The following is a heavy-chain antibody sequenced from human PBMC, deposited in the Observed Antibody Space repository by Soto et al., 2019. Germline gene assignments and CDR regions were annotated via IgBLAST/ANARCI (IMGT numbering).Heavy chain of an antibody. CDR1: GATFGNTD. CDR2: IVPLFGTA. D-gene: IGHD3-3*01. CDR3: ARDGDPGYSFWSGPLGGGRFDP. V-gene: IGHV1-69*12. J-gene: IGHJ5*02. Sequence: QVQLVQSGAEVKEPGSSVNVSCKTSGATFGNTDVTWVRQAPGQGLEWIGGIVPLFGTANYAQKFRGRVTITADESTSTAYMELSSLRTDDTAVYYCARDGDPGYSFWSGPLGGGRFDPWGQGTLVTVSS.